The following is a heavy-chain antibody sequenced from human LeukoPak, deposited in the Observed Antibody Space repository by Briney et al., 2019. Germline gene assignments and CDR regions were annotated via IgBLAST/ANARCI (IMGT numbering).Heavy chain of an antibody. Sequence: GGSLRLSCAASGFSLSNYGIHWVRQAPGKGLEWVAIIWSDGTNKDYADSVRGRFTISRDISKSTLYLQMDSLRAEDTAVYYCARDYSSWSPGVWGRGTLVTVSS. V-gene: IGHV3-33*01. D-gene: IGHD6-13*01. J-gene: IGHJ4*02. CDR3: ARDYSSWSPGV. CDR2: IWSDGTNK. CDR1: GFSLSNYG.